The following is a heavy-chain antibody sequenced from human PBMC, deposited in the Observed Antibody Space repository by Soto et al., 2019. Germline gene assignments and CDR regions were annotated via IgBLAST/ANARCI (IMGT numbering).Heavy chain of an antibody. Sequence: SETLSLTCAVSGGSIRSGGYSWSWIRQPPGKGLEWIGYIYHSGSTYYNPSLKSRVTISVDRSKNQFSLKLSSVTAADTAVYYCSRLSPPIVENVFAFWGQGTLVIGSS. CDR2: IYHSGST. D-gene: IGHD3-22*01. V-gene: IGHV4-30-2*01. CDR1: GGSIRSGGYS. J-gene: IGHJ3*01. CDR3: SRLSPPIVENVFAF.